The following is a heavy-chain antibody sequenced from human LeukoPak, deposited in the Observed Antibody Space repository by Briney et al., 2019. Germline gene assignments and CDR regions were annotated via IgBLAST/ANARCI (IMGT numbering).Heavy chain of an antibody. D-gene: IGHD6-6*01. CDR2: IKEDGSEK. V-gene: IGHV3-7*01. Sequence: PGGSLRLSCAASGFTFSSSWMSWVRQAPGKGVEWVANIKEDGSEKYYVDSVKGRFTISRDNAKNTLYLQMNSLRAEDTAVYYCARDSLHPSSLHYYFDYWGQGTLVTVSS. CDR1: GFTFSSSW. J-gene: IGHJ4*02. CDR3: ARDSLHPSSLHYYFDY.